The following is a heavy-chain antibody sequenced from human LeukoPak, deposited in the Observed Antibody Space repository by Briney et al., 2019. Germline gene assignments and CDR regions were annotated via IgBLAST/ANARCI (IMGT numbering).Heavy chain of an antibody. V-gene: IGHV3-23*01. CDR1: GFTFSNYW. Sequence: PGGSLRLSCAASGFTFSNYWMIWVRQAPGKGLEWVSGISATGGSTSYADSVKGRFTISRDNPKNTLYLEMSSLRAEDTAVYYCAKARIAVADTRFDYWGQGTLVTVSS. D-gene: IGHD6-19*01. CDR2: ISATGGST. J-gene: IGHJ4*02. CDR3: AKARIAVADTRFDY.